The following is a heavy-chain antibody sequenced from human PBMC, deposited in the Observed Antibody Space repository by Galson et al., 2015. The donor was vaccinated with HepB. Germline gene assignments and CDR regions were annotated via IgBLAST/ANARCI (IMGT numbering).Heavy chain of an antibody. CDR3: VREHGSGSYPTPGSFDY. D-gene: IGHD3-10*01. V-gene: IGHV6-1*01. CDR2: TYYRSKWYN. CDR1: GDSVSSNSAA. J-gene: IGHJ4*02. Sequence: CAISGDSVSSNSAAWNWIWQSPSRGLEWLGRTYYRSKWYNDYAVSVKSRITINPDTSKNQFSLQLNSVTPEDTAVYYCVREHGSGSYPTPGSFDYWGQGTLVTVSS.